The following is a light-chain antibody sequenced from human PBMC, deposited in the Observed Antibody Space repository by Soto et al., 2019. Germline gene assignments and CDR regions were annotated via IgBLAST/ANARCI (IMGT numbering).Light chain of an antibody. CDR1: SSDVGRYNL. CDR2: EDI. Sequence: QSVLTQPASVSGSPGQSITISCTGSSSDVGRYNLVSWYQQHPGKAPKLMIYEDIERPSGVSNRFSGSKSGNTASLTISVLQAEDEADYYCCSYTGGTSVVFGGGTKLTVL. V-gene: IGLV2-23*01. CDR3: CSYTGGTSVV. J-gene: IGLJ2*01.